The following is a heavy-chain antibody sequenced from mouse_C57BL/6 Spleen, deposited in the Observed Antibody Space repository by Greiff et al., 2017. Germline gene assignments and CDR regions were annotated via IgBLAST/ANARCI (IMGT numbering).Heavy chain of an antibody. CDR2: IDPANGNT. V-gene: IGHV14-3*01. CDR3: ANSSYYY. CDR1: GFNIKNTY. J-gene: IGHJ2*01. D-gene: IGHD1-1*01. Sequence: EVQLVESVAELVRPGASVKLSCTASGFNIKNTYMPWVKQRPEQGLEWIGRIDPANGNTKYAPKFQGKATITADTSSNTAYLQLSSLTSEDTAIYYCANSSYYYWGQGTTLTVSS.